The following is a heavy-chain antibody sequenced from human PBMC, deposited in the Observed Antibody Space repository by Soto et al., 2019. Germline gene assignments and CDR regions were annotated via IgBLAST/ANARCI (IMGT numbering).Heavy chain of an antibody. CDR1: GGSISSGGYY. J-gene: IGHJ4*02. CDR3: ARRPSGEQGLDY. Sequence: SETLSLTCTVSGGSISSGGYYWSWIRQHPGKGLEWIGYIYYSGSTYYSPSLKSRVTISVDTSKNQFSLKLSSVTAADTAVYYCARRPSGEQGLDYWGQGTPVTVSS. V-gene: IGHV4-31*03. CDR2: IYYSGST.